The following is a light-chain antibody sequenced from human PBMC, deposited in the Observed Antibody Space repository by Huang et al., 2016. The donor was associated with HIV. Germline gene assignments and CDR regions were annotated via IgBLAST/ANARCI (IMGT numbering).Light chain of an antibody. CDR3: QHYNNWPPRYT. Sequence: ETVMTQSPVILSVSPGASATLSCRASQSVKSNLAWYQQRPGQPPRLLIYAASTRATGVPPRFSGSGSETEFTLTISGLQSEDFALYYCQHYNNWPPRYTFGQGTKLDIK. CDR2: AAS. CDR1: QSVKSN. V-gene: IGKV3-15*01. J-gene: IGKJ2*01.